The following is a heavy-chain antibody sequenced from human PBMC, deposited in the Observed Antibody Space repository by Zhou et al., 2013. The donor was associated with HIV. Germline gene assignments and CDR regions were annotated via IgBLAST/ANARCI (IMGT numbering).Heavy chain of an antibody. Sequence: QVQLVQSGAEVKKSGASVKVSCEASGYTFTGYCVHWVRQAPGQGLEWMGWMHPNSGNTGYAQKFQDRVTMTRNTSISTAYMELSSLRSEDTAVYYCARGERIFGAWGQGTMVTVSS. V-gene: IGHV1-8*02. D-gene: IGHD3-3*01. CDR1: GYTFTGYC. CDR3: ARGERIFGA. CDR2: MHPNSGNT. J-gene: IGHJ3*01.